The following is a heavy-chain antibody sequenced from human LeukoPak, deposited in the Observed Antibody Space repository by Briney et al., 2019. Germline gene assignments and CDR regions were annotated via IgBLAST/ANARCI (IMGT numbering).Heavy chain of an antibody. D-gene: IGHD6-13*01. Sequence: GGSLRLSCTASGITFSHYGMRWVRQAPGRGLEWVAGVWYDGTNKYYADSVKGRFTISRDNSRNTLYLQMNSLRVEDTAMYSCARDPAGNRGNFDYWGQGTLVTVSS. CDR1: GITFSHYG. J-gene: IGHJ4*02. V-gene: IGHV3-33*01. CDR3: ARDPAGNRGNFDY. CDR2: VWYDGTNK.